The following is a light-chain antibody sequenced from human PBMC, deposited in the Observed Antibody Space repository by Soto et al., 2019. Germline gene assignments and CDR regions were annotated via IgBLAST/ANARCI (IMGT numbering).Light chain of an antibody. V-gene: IGKV1-33*01. CDR1: QDISNY. CDR2: DAS. Sequence: DVPMTLYPSSLSATVDARVPITCQASQDISNYLNWYQQKLGKAPKLLIYDASNLETGVPSRFSGSGSGTDFTFTISSLQPEDIATYYCQQYSHLIPVGQGTRLEIK. CDR3: QQYSHLIP. J-gene: IGKJ5*01.